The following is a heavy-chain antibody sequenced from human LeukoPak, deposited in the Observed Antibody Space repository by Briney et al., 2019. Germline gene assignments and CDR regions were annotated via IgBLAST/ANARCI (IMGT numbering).Heavy chain of an antibody. Sequence: ASVKVSCKASGYTLTGYYMHWVRQAPGQGLEWMGWINPNSGGTNYAQKFQGRVTMTRDTSISTAYMELSRLRSDDTAVYYCARDEGDGYNYVDYWGQGTLVTVSS. CDR1: GYTLTGYY. CDR3: ARDEGDGYNYVDY. D-gene: IGHD5-24*01. V-gene: IGHV1-2*02. CDR2: INPNSGGT. J-gene: IGHJ4*02.